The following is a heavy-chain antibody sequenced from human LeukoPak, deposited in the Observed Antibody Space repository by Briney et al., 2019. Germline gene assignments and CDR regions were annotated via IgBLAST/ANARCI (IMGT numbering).Heavy chain of an antibody. V-gene: IGHV1-69*13. J-gene: IGHJ4*02. D-gene: IGHD3-16*02. CDR1: GGTFSSYA. CDR3: ARGLGIALPFDY. Sequence: ASVKVSCKASGGTFSSYAISWVRQAPGQGLEWMGGIIPIFGTANYAQKFQGRVTITADESTSTAYMELSSLRSEDTAVYYCARGLGIALPFDYWGQGTLVTVSS. CDR2: IIPIFGTA.